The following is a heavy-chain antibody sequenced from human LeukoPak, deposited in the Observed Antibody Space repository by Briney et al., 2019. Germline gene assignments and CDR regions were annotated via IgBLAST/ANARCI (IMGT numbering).Heavy chain of an antibody. CDR2: INHSGST. V-gene: IGHV4-34*01. J-gene: IGHJ4*02. CDR3: ARGRYLTTGGGAAAGFLDY. Sequence: PSETLSLTCGVSGGSFSGYYWNWIRQPPGKGLEWIGEINHSGSTNYNPSLKSRVTISVDTFQKQFSLRLSSVTAADTAVYYCARGRYLTTGGGAAAGFLDYWGQGTLVTVSS. D-gene: IGHD6-13*01. CDR1: GGSFSGYY.